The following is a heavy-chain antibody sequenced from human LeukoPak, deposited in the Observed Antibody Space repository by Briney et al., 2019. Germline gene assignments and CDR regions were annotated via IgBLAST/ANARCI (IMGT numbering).Heavy chain of an antibody. CDR1: GFTFSSYS. CDR3: ARGAGGGNYHDAFDI. CDR2: ISSSSSYI. Sequence: SGGSLRLSCAASGFTFSSYSMNWVRQAPGKGLDWVSSISSSSSYIYYADSVKGRFTISRDNAKNSLYLQMNSLRAEDTAVYYCARGAGGGNYHDAFDIWGQGTMVTVSS. D-gene: IGHD1-26*01. J-gene: IGHJ3*02. V-gene: IGHV3-21*01.